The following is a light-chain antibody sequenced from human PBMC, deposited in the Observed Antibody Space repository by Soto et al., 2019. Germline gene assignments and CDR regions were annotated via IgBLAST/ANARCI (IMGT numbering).Light chain of an antibody. J-gene: IGKJ3*01. V-gene: IGKV3-20*01. Sequence: EIVLTQSPGTLSLSPGERATLSCRASQSVSSSYLAWYQQKPGQAPRPLIYGASSRATGIPDRLSGSGSGADFHLTISRLEPEDFAVYYCQQYGTSPLFTFGPGTKVDIK. CDR3: QQYGTSPLFT. CDR1: QSVSSSY. CDR2: GAS.